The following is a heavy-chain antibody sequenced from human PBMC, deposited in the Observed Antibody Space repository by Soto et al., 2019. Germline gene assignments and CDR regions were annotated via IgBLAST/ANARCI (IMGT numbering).Heavy chain of an antibody. D-gene: IGHD1-7*01. V-gene: IGHV3-33*03. CDR3: AAATTWNFHFPY. CDR2: IWYDGSNK. Sequence: QAQLVESGGGVVQPGTSLRLSCAASGFTISTHGMHWVRQAPGKGLEWLANIWYDGSNKFYAESVKGRFSISKDNSKNTLYRQMSSLRAEDTAVYYCAAATTWNFHFPYWGQGNQVTVSS. CDR1: GFTISTHG. J-gene: IGHJ4*02.